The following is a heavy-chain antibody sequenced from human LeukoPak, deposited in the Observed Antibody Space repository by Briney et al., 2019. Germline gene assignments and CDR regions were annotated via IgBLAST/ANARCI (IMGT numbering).Heavy chain of an antibody. CDR3: ARLGGYYPYYLDC. CDR1: GDSINSRSYY. J-gene: IGHJ4*02. V-gene: IGHV4-39*01. CDR2: IYYSGIT. D-gene: IGHD3-3*01. Sequence: SETLSLTRTVSGDSINSRSYYWGWIRQPPGKGLEWIGSIYYSGITYYNPSLKSRVTISVDTSENQFSLRLISVTAADTAVYYCARLGGYYPYYLDCWGQGTLVTVSS.